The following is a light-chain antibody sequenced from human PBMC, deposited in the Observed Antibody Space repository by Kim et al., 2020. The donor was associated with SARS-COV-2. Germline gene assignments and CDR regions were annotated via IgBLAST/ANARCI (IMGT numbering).Light chain of an antibody. J-gene: IGLJ2*01. CDR1: GSNSVSNY. CDR3: AAWDDSLPGVV. V-gene: IGLV1-47*01. CDR2: RNN. Sequence: GQTVTVSFSGSGSNSVSNYVYWYQQRPGAAPKRLIYRNNQRPSGVPDRFSGSKSGTSASLAISGLRSEDEADYYCAAWDDSLPGVVFGGGTQLTVL.